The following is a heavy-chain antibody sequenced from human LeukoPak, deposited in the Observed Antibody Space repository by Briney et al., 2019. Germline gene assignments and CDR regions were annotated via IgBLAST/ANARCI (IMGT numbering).Heavy chain of an antibody. CDR3: ARDYSLYYYDSSGYLNY. CDR1: GYTFTGYY. Sequence: ASVKVSCKASGYTFTGYYMHWVRQAPGQGLEWMGWINPNSGGTNYAQKFQGRVTMTRDTSISTAYMELSRLRSDDTAVYYCARDYSLYYYDSSGYLNYWGQGTLVTVSS. CDR2: INPNSGGT. D-gene: IGHD3-22*01. J-gene: IGHJ4*02. V-gene: IGHV1-2*02.